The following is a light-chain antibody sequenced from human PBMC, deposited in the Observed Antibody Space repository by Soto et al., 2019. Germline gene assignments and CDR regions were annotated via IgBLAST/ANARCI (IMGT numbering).Light chain of an antibody. Sequence: DIQMTQSASSLSASVGDRVTVTCRAGQSISRYLNWYQQRPGKAPKLLICSASTLQTGVPSRFRGSGSGTDFTLNISSLQPEDFATYYCQQCYSVPFTFGPGTKVDIK. J-gene: IGKJ3*01. CDR1: QSISRY. CDR3: QQCYSVPFT. V-gene: IGKV1-39*01. CDR2: SAS.